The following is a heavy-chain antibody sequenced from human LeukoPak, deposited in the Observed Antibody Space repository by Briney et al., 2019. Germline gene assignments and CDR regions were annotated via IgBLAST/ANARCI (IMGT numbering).Heavy chain of an antibody. CDR1: GFTFSSYA. CDR3: AKDLTMVRGAVTN. D-gene: IGHD3-10*01. V-gene: IGHV3-23*01. J-gene: IGHJ4*02. Sequence: PGGSLRLSCAASGFTFSSYAMSWVRQAPGKGLEWVSAISGSGGSTYYADSVKGRLTVSRDTSKNTLFLEMNYLKTEDTATYYCAKDLTMVRGAVTNWGQGTQVTVSS. CDR2: ISGSGGST.